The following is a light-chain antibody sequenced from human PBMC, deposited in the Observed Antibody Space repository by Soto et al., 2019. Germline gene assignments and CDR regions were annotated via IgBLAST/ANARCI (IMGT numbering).Light chain of an antibody. CDR3: SSYTSSSSYV. CDR2: EVS. V-gene: IGLV2-14*01. CDR1: ISYVVSYNY. J-gene: IGLJ1*01. Sequence: QSVRTHPASVSWSPGHSITITFTGTISYVVSYNYVSCYQQHPGKAHKLISFEVSSRHSVVSNRFSGSKSGNTESLTISGLQAEDEADYYCSSYTSSSSYVVATGTKVPV.